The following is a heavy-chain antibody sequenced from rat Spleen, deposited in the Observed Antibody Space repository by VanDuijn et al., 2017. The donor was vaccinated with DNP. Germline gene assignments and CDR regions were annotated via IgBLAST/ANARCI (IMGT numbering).Heavy chain of an antibody. CDR2: IFYDGSTT. D-gene: IGHD4-3*01. CDR3: ATHGFGYFDY. Sequence: EVHLVESGGGLVQPGRSLKLSCAASGFTFSDFNMAWVRQAPKKGLEWVATIFYDGSTTYYGDSAKGRFTISRDDAKNTLYLQMDSLRSEDTATYYCATHGFGYFDYWGQGVVVTVSS. CDR1: GFTFSDFN. V-gene: IGHV5-7*01. J-gene: IGHJ2*01.